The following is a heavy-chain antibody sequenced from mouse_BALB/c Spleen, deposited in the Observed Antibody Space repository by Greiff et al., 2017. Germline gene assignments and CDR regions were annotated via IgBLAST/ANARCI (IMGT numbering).Heavy chain of an antibody. Sequence: EVKLVESGGGLVQPGGSLKLSCAASGFTFSSFGMHWVRQAPEKGLEWVAYISSGSSTIYYADTVKGRFTISRDNPKNTLFLQMTSLRSEDTAMYYCARSGYSRYFDVWGAGTTVTVSS. CDR3: ARSGYSRYFDV. V-gene: IGHV5-17*02. J-gene: IGHJ1*01. CDR1: GFTFSSFG. D-gene: IGHD2-3*01. CDR2: ISSGSSTI.